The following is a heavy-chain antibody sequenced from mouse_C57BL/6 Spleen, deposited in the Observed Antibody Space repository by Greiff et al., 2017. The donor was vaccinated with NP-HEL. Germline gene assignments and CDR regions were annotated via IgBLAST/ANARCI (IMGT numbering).Heavy chain of an antibody. CDR2: IWSGGST. D-gene: IGHD1-1*01. CDR3: ALRKGSSYVHYYAMDY. J-gene: IGHJ4*01. Sequence: QVQLKQSGPGLVQPSQSLSITCTVSGFSLTSYGVHWVRQSPGKGLEWLGVIWSGGSTDYNAAFISRLSISKDNSKSQVFFKMNSLQADDTAIYYCALRKGSSYVHYYAMDYWGQGTSVTVSS. V-gene: IGHV2-2*01. CDR1: GFSLTSYG.